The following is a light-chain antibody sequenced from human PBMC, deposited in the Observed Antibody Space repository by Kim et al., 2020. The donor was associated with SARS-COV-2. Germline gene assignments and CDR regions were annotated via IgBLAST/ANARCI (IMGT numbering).Light chain of an antibody. CDR1: QSISTY. CDR3: QQSYSTPHT. J-gene: IGKJ2*01. CDR2: GAS. V-gene: IGKV1-39*01. Sequence: DIQITQSPSSLSPSVGDRVTITCRTSQSISTYLNWYQQKPGKAPNLLIHGASSLQSGVPSRFSGTGSGTDFTLTISSLQLEDFATYYCQQSYSTPHTFGQGTKLEI.